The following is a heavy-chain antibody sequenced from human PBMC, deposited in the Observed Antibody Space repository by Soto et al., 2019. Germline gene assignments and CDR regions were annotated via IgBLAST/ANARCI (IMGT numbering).Heavy chain of an antibody. CDR2: IKSKTDGGTT. Sequence: EVQLVESGGGSVKPGGSLRLSCAAFGFTFNNAWMSWVRQAPGKGLQWVGRIKSKTDGGTTDYAAPVKGRFTISRDDSKNTLYLQMNSLKTADTAVYYCTTIANIAAAGSFDYWGQGTLVTVSS. CDR1: GFTFNNAW. J-gene: IGHJ4*02. V-gene: IGHV3-15*01. CDR3: TTIANIAAAGSFDY. D-gene: IGHD6-13*01.